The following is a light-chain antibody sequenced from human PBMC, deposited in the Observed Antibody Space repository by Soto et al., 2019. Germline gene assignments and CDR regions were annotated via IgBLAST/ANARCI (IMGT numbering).Light chain of an antibody. CDR2: EDY. CDR1: SSDIGSYER. Sequence: QSELTQPASVSGSPGQSITISCTGTSSDIGSYERVSWYQRHPGKAPKLMIYEDYRRPSGISNRFSGSKSGNTASLTIYGLQAEDEADYYCCSYAGSDIFAVFGGGTKVTVL. CDR3: CSYAGSDIFAV. V-gene: IGLV2-23*01. J-gene: IGLJ3*02.